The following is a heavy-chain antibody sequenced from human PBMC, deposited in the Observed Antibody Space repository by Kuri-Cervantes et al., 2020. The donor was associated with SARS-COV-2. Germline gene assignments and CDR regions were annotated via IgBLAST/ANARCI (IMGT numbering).Heavy chain of an antibody. D-gene: IGHD6-19*01. J-gene: IGHJ4*02. V-gene: IGHV4-38-2*02. CDR3: ARGDGMAGTTPYDY. CDR2: IYHSGST. Sequence: SETLSLTCTVSGYSISSGYYWGWIRQPPGKGLEWIGSIYHSGSTYYNPSLKSRVTISVDTSKNQFSLKLSTVTAADTAVYHCARGDGMAGTTPYDYWGQGTLVTVSS. CDR1: GYSISSGYY.